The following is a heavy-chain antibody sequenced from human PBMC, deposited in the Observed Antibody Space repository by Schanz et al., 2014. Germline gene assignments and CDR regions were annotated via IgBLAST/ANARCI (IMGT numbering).Heavy chain of an antibody. J-gene: IGHJ4*02. V-gene: IGHV3-23*04. CDR2: ISDSGDTA. CDR1: GITFSSHS. CDR3: AKSQGSSFDS. D-gene: IGHD6-13*01. Sequence: VQVVQSGGGLVQPGGSLRLSCAASGITFSSHSFNWVRQAPGKGLEWVSLISDSGDTAYYADSVKGRFTISRDNFKGALYLQMSSLRAEDTAVYYCAKSQGSSFDSWGQGTLVTVSS.